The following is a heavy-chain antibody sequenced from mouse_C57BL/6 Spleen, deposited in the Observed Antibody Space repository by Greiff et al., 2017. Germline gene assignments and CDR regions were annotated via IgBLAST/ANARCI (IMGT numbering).Heavy chain of an antibody. D-gene: IGHD2-4*01. CDR1: GVSVNSAG. Sequence: QGQKAGKGRGKQAKRRTRTGTGEGVSVNSAGVHWVRQSPGKGLEWLGVIWSGGSTDYNAAFISRLSISKDNSKSQVFFKMNSLQADDTAIYYCARMDDYDPAWFAYWGQGTLVTVSA. CDR2: IWSGGST. J-gene: IGHJ3*01. CDR3: ARMDDYDPAWFAY. V-gene: IGHV2-2*01.